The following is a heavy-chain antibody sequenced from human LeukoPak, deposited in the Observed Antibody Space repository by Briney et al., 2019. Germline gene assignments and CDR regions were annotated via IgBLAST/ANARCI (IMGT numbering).Heavy chain of an antibody. CDR3: VRGDSSGFDYHYYYMDV. CDR1: GFTVSSNY. CDR2: IKQDGSEK. Sequence: GGSLRLSCAASGFTVSSNYMTWVRQAPGKGLEWVANIKQDGSEKYYVDSVKGRFIISRDNAKISLVLQMNSLRAEDTAVYYCVRGDSSGFDYHYYYMDVWGKGTTVTISS. V-gene: IGHV3-7*04. J-gene: IGHJ6*03. D-gene: IGHD3-22*01.